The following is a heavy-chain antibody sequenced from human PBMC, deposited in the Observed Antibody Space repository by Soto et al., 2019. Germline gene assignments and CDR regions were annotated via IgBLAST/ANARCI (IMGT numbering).Heavy chain of an antibody. Sequence: QVQLQESGPGLVKPSETLSLTCNVSGASISDYYWSWIRQPPGKGLEWIGYIYTSGNTNYNPSLKRRVTISVDTSKNQFSLKLRSVTAADTAVYYCASHVGSGSSDYWGQGTLVTVSS. V-gene: IGHV4-59*13. CDR3: ASHVGSGSSDY. CDR1: GASISDYY. D-gene: IGHD1-26*01. CDR2: IYTSGNT. J-gene: IGHJ4*02.